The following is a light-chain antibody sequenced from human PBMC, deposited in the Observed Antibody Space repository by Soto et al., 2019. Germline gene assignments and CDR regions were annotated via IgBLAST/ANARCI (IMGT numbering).Light chain of an antibody. V-gene: IGLV2-14*03. CDR1: SSDVGAYNY. CDR3: SSYTCSNTEV. CDR2: DVS. Sequence: QSALTQPASVSGSPVQSITISCSGTSSDVGAYNYVSWYQHHPGKAPKLIIYDVSEQPSGVSNRFSASKSGNTAALTISGLQAEDEADYYCSSYTCSNTEVFGTGTKLTVL. J-gene: IGLJ1*01.